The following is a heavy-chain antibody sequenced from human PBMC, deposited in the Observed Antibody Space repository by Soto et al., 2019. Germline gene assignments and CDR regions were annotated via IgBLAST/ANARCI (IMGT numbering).Heavy chain of an antibody. CDR3: AKDRDYDYVWGSPDY. CDR1: GLNFRSYD. D-gene: IGHD3-16*01. J-gene: IGHJ4*02. V-gene: IGHV3-13*04. Sequence: RVSWTAEGLNFRSYDMHWIRKTTGKGLEWVSAIGTAGDTYYADSVKGRFTISRDNSKNTLYLQMNSLRAEDTAVYYCAKDRDYDYVWGSPDYWGQGTLVTVSS. CDR2: IGTAGDT.